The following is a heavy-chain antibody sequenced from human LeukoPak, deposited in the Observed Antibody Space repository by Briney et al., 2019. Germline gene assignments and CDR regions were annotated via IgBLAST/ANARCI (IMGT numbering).Heavy chain of an antibody. Sequence: GGSLRLSCAASGFTFSSYSMNWVRQAPGKGLEWVSYISSSGSNIYYADSVKGRFTISGDNAKNSLYLQMNSLRAEDTAVYYCARGWISDSFDYWGQGTLVTVSS. D-gene: IGHD5-12*01. V-gene: IGHV3-48*04. J-gene: IGHJ4*02. CDR2: ISSSGSNI. CDR3: ARGWISDSFDY. CDR1: GFTFSSYS.